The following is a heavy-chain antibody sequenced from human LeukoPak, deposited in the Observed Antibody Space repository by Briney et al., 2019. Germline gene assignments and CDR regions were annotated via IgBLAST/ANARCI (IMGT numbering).Heavy chain of an antibody. J-gene: IGHJ3*01. V-gene: IGHV4-59*01. CDR1: GASINVYF. D-gene: IGHD1-26*01. CDR3: ARDRRGSYYTFDL. Sequence: PSETLSLTCSVSGASINVYFWNWVRQTPEKGLEWIGYVSHTGATTNNPSLKSRVSITIDTSKSQISLSMTSVTAADSDLYYCARDRRGSYYTFDLWGPGTIVSVS. CDR2: VSHTGAT.